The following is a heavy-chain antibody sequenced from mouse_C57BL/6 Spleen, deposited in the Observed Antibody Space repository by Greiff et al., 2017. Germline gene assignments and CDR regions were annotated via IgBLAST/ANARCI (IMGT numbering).Heavy chain of an antibody. CDR1: GYSFTSYY. CDR3: ARSLRLYEDAMDY. CDR2: IYPGSGNT. D-gene: IGHD1-1*01. J-gene: IGHJ4*01. Sequence: QVHVKQSGPELVKPGASVKISCKASGYSFTSYYIHWVKQRPGQGLEWIGWIYPGSGNTKYNEKFKGKATLTADTSSSTAYMQLSSLTSEDSAVYYCARSLRLYEDAMDYWGQGTSVTVSS. V-gene: IGHV1-66*01.